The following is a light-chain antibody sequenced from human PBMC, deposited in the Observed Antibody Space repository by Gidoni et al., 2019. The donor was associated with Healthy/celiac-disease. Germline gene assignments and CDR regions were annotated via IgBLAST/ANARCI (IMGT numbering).Light chain of an antibody. V-gene: IGKV1-39*01. CDR3: QQSYSTLT. J-gene: IGKJ4*01. CDR2: AAS. Sequence: DIQLTQSPSSLSASVGYRVTITCRSSQSISSYLNWYQQKPGKAPKLLIYAASSLQSGVPSRFSGSGYGTDFTLTISSLQPEDFATYYCQQSYSTLTFGGGTKVEIK. CDR1: QSISSY.